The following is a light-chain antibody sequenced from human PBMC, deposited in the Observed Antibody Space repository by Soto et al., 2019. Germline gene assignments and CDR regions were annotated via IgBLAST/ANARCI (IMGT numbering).Light chain of an antibody. V-gene: IGKV3-20*01. CDR3: QQYGSSPSIT. Sequence: EIVLTQSPVTLSLSPGERATLSCRASQSVSSSYLAWYQQKPGQAPRLLLYGASSRATGIPDRFSGSGSGTDFTLTISRLEPEDFAVYYCQQYGSSPSITFGQGTRLEIK. CDR2: GAS. J-gene: IGKJ5*01. CDR1: QSVSSSY.